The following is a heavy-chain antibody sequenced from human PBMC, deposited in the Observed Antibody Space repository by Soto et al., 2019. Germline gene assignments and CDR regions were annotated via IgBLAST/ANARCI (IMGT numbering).Heavy chain of an antibody. CDR1: GGSISSSSYF. J-gene: IGHJ5*02. CDR3: ARSYWNSYNRFDP. Sequence: SETLSLTCTVSGGSISSSSYFWGWIRHPPGKALEWIGSTYYSGSTYYYPSLKSRVTISVDTSKNQFTLKLRSVTAADTAVYYCARSYWNSYNRFDPWGQGTLVTVSS. D-gene: IGHD1-7*01. V-gene: IGHV4-39*01. CDR2: TYYSGST.